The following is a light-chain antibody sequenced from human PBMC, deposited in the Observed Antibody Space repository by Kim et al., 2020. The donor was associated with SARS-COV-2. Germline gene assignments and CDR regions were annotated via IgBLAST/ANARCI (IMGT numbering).Light chain of an antibody. CDR2: YDS. V-gene: IGLV3-21*04. J-gene: IGLJ2*01. Sequence: SYELTQPPSVSVVPGKTARITCGGNNIGSKSVHWYQQKPGQAPVLVIYYDSDRPSGIPERFSGSNSGNTATLTISRVEAGDEADYYCQVWDSSSDHPEVVFGGGTQLTVL. CDR3: QVWDSSSDHPEVV. CDR1: NIGSKS.